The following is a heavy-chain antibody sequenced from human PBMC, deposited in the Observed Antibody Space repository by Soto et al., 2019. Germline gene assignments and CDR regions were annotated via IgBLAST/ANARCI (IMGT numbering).Heavy chain of an antibody. J-gene: IGHJ6*02. D-gene: IGHD3-3*01. CDR2: IKQDGSEK. CDR3: ARDRYSYYDFWSGSLPYYYFGMDV. V-gene: IGHV3-7*01. Sequence: PGGSLRLSCAASGFTFSSYWMSWVRQAPGKGLEWVANIKQDGSEKYYVDSVEGRFTISRDNAKNSLYLQMNSLRAEDTAVYYCARDRYSYYDFWSGSLPYYYFGMDVWGQGTTVTVSS. CDR1: GFTFSSYW.